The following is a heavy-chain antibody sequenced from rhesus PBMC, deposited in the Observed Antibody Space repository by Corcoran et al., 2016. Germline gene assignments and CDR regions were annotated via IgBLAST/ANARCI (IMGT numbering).Heavy chain of an antibody. Sequence: EVQLVESGGGLVQPGGSLRLSCAASGFTFSNYWMSWVRQAPGKGLDWVGRIKNKDGGGTAAYAESVKGRFNISRDDSKNTLYLQMNSLKTEDTAVYYCVTVTTLLAYWGQGVLVTVSS. CDR1: GFTFSNYW. D-gene: IGHD4-35*01. J-gene: IGHJ4*01. V-gene: IGHV3-16*02. CDR3: VTVTTLLAY. CDR2: IKNKDGGGTA.